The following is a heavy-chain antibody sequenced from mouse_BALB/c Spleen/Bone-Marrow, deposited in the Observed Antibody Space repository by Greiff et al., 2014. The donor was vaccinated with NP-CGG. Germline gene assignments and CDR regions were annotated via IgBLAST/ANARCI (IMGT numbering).Heavy chain of an antibody. D-gene: IGHD1-1*01. CDR2: IEPSDSYT. CDR1: GYTFTNYR. Sequence: QVQLKESGAEVVKPGASVKVSCKASGYTFTNYRMQWVKQRPGQGLEWIGEIEPSDSYTNYNQDFKGKATLTVDKSSSTAYMQLSSLTSEDSAVYYCARGRTTVVSDYWGQGTSLTVSS. CDR3: ARGRTTVVSDY. V-gene: IGHV1-69*02. J-gene: IGHJ2*02.